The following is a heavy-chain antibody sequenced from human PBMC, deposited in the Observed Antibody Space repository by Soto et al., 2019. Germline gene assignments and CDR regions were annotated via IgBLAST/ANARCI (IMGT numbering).Heavy chain of an antibody. CDR2: IYYSGST. J-gene: IGHJ6*03. CDR3: ARHYEAYYYYMDV. CDR1: GGSISSSSYY. Sequence: QLLESGPGLVKPSETLSLTCTVSGGSISSSSYYWGWIRQPPGKGLEWIGSIYYSGSTYYNPSLKSRVTISVDTSKNQFSLKLSSVTAADTAVYYCARHYEAYYYYMDVWGKGTTVTVSS. D-gene: IGHD3-3*01. V-gene: IGHV4-39*01.